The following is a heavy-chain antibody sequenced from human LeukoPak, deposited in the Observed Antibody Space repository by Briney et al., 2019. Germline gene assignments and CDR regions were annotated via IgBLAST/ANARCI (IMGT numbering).Heavy chain of an antibody. J-gene: IGHJ3*02. D-gene: IGHD1-1*01. V-gene: IGHV1-46*01. CDR3: ATGELEDAFDI. CDR2: INPSGGST. Sequence: ASVKVSCKASGYTFTSYYMHWVRQAPGQGLEWTGIINPSGGSTSYAQKFQGRVTMTRDTSTSTVYVELSSLRSEDTAVYYCATGELEDAFDIWGQGTMVTVSS. CDR1: GYTFTSYY.